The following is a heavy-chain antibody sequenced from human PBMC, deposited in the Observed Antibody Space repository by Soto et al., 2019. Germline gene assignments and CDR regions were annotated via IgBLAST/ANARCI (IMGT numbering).Heavy chain of an antibody. CDR2: INSDGSTT. CDR1: GFTFGSYW. V-gene: IGHV3-74*01. J-gene: IGHJ4*02. D-gene: IGHD2-15*01. Sequence: EVQLVASGGDLVQPGGSLRLSCAASGFTFGSYWMHWVRQAPGKGLVWVSRINSDGSTTNYGDSVKGRFTISRDNAKSTLYLQMNSLRAEDTAVYYCARAGWYRFDYWGQGTLLTVSS. CDR3: ARAGWYRFDY.